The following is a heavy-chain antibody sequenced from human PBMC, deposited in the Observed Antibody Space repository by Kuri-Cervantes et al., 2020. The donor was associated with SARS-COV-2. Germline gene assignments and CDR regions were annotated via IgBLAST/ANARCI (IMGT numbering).Heavy chain of an antibody. V-gene: IGHV1-8*01. CDR2: MNPNSGNT. J-gene: IGHJ4*02. Sequence: ASVKVSCKAPGYTFTSYDINWVRQATGQGLEWMGWMNPNSGNTGYAQKFQGRVTMTRNTSISTAYMELSSLRSEDTAVYYCAREFYVAVAGTDYWGQGTLVTVSS. CDR3: AREFYVAVAGTDY. CDR1: GYTFTSYD. D-gene: IGHD6-19*01.